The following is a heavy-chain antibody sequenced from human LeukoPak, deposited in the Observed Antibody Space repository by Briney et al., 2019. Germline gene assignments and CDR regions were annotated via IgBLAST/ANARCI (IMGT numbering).Heavy chain of an antibody. J-gene: IGHJ5*02. CDR2: INPNSGGT. CDR3: ARGPRKQLVPGWFDP. Sequence: GASVKVSCKASGYTFTGYYMHWVRQAPGQGLEWMGWINPNSGGTNYAQKFQGRVTMTRDTAISTAYMELNRLRSDDTAVYYCARGPRKQLVPGWFDPWGQGTLVTVSS. D-gene: IGHD6-6*01. V-gene: IGHV1-2*02. CDR1: GYTFTGYY.